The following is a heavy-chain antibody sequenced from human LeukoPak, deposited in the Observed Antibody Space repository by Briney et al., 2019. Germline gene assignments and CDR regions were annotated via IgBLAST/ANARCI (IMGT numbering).Heavy chain of an antibody. CDR2: ISSSSSSYT. V-gene: IGHV3-11*06. CDR3: ASGPDILVNLGFDY. J-gene: IGHJ4*02. CDR1: GFTFSDYY. D-gene: IGHD2-21*01. Sequence: GGSLRLSCAASGFTFSDYYMSWIRQAPGKGLEWVSYISSSSSSYTNYADSVKGRFTISRDNAKNSLYLQMNSLRAEDTAVYYCASGPDILVNLGFDYWGQGTLVTVSS.